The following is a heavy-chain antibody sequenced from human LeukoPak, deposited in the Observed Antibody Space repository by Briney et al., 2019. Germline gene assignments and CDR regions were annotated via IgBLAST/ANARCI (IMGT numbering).Heavy chain of an antibody. J-gene: IGHJ4*02. CDR3: ARDRDYGSGIFDD. V-gene: IGHV1-2*02. CDR2: INPNSGGT. D-gene: IGHD3-10*01. Sequence: GASVTVSFKASVYTFTCYYMHWVRQAPGQGLEWMGWINPNSGGTNYAQKFQGRVTMTRDTSISTAYMELNKLRSDDTAMYYCARDRDYGSGIFDDWGQGSLVTVSS. CDR1: VYTFTCYY.